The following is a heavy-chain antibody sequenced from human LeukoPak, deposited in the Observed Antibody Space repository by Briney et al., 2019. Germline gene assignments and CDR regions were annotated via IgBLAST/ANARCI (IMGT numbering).Heavy chain of an antibody. CDR2: IYPGDSDT. CDR1: GYSFTNYW. J-gene: IGHJ6*02. Sequence: GESLKISCKGSGYSFTNYWIGWVRQMLGKGLEWMGIIYPGDSDTRYSPSFQGQVTISADKSISTAYLQWSSLKASDTAMYYCASRTGSGGSGGLSMDVWGQGTTVTVSS. D-gene: IGHD3-10*01. V-gene: IGHV5-51*01. CDR3: ASRTGSGGSGGLSMDV.